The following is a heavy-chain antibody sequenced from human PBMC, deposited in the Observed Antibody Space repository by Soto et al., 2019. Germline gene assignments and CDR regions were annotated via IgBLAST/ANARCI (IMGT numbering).Heavy chain of an antibody. J-gene: IGHJ4*02. Sequence: QVQLVQSGAEVKKPGSSVKVSCKASGGTFSSYAISWVRQAPGQGLEWMGGIIPIFGTANYAQKFQGRVTITADESTSTAYMELSSLRSEDTAVYYCARGPLLGYCSGGSCYSLDYWGQGTLVTVSS. D-gene: IGHD2-15*01. CDR3: ARGPLLGYCSGGSCYSLDY. CDR2: IIPIFGTA. CDR1: GGTFSSYA. V-gene: IGHV1-69*01.